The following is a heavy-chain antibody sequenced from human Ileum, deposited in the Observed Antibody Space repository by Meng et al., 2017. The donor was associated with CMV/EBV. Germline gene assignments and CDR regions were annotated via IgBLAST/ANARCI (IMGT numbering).Heavy chain of an antibody. CDR3: AKGLNYYDRSGYPY. J-gene: IGHJ4*02. Sequence: GESLKISCAASGFTFSNHGMHWVRQAPGKGLEWVAFIRYDESKEYYADSVKGRFTISRDNSKNTVYPQMKSLRTEDTAMYYCAKGLNYYDRSGYPYWGQGTQVTVSS. CDR1: GFTFSNHG. D-gene: IGHD3-22*01. V-gene: IGHV3-30*02. CDR2: IRYDESKE.